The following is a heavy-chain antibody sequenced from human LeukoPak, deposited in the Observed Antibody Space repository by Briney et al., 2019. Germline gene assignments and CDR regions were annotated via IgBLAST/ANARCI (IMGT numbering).Heavy chain of an antibody. J-gene: IGHJ5*02. D-gene: IGHD1-1*01. Sequence: GESLKISCKGSGYSFTSYWIGWVRQLPGKGLEWMGIIYPGDSDTRYSPSFQGQVTISADKSISTAYLQWSSLKASDTAMYYCARLNWNQREGFDPWGQGTLVTVSS. V-gene: IGHV5-51*01. CDR1: GYSFTSYW. CDR2: IYPGDSDT. CDR3: ARLNWNQREGFDP.